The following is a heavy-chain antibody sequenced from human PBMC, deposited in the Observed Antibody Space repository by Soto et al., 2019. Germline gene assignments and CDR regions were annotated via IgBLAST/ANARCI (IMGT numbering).Heavy chain of an antibody. D-gene: IGHD1-1*01. Sequence: PGGSLRLSCAASGFTFNNAGMNWVRQAPGKGLEWVGRIKSKADGETRDYAEPVKGRFTISRDDSKNTLYLQMNSLKPEDTAVYYCKLDIDYWGLGTLVTVSS. CDR1: GFTFNNAG. V-gene: IGHV3-15*07. J-gene: IGHJ4*02. CDR2: IKSKADGETR. CDR3: KLDIDY.